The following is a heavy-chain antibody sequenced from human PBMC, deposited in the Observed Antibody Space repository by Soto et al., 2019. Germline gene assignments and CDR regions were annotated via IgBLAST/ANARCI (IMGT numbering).Heavy chain of an antibody. J-gene: IGHJ5*02. D-gene: IGHD1-20*01. Sequence: GESLKISCAASGFTFSGSAMHWVRQASGKGLEWVGRIRSKANSYATAYAASVKGRFTISRDDSKNTAYLQMNSLKTEDTAVYYCTRGITGTSGYWFDPWGQGTLVTVSS. CDR2: IRSKANSYAT. CDR1: GFTFSGSA. V-gene: IGHV3-73*01. CDR3: TRGITGTSGYWFDP.